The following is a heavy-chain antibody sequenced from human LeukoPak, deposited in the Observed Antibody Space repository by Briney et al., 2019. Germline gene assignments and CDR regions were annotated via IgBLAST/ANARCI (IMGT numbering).Heavy chain of an antibody. CDR3: AKASPRVWTTVTTIDY. Sequence: PGGSLRLSCAASGFTFGSYGMHWVRQAPGKGLEWVAVISYDGSNKYYADSVKGRFTISRDNSKNTLYLQMNSLRAEDTAVYYCAKASPRVWTTVTTIDYWGQGTLVTVSS. D-gene: IGHD4-17*01. CDR2: ISYDGSNK. CDR1: GFTFGSYG. V-gene: IGHV3-30*18. J-gene: IGHJ4*02.